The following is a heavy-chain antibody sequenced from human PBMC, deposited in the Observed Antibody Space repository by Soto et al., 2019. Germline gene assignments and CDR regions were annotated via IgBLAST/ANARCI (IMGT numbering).Heavy chain of an antibody. J-gene: IGHJ4*02. CDR2: IYYSGST. Sequence: SETLSLTCTVSGGSISSYYWSWIRQPPGKGLEWIGYIYYSGSTNYNPSLKSRVTISVDTSKNQFSLKLSSVTAADTAVYYCARDSGGYCSGGSCYGVDYWGQGTLVTV. V-gene: IGHV4-59*01. CDR1: GGSISSYY. CDR3: ARDSGGYCSGGSCYGVDY. D-gene: IGHD2-15*01.